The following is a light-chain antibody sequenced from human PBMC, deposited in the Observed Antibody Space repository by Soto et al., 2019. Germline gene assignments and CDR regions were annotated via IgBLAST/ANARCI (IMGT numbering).Light chain of an antibody. CDR2: GAS. J-gene: IGKJ3*01. V-gene: IGKV3-20*01. Sequence: IVLTQSPGTLSLSPGERATLFCRASQTLIINSLAWYQQKPGQAPRLLIYGASTRHTGIPDRFNGSGSGTDFALTINRLEPEDFAVYYCHHYDGAPLTFGPWTKVKVK. CDR3: HHYDGAPLT. CDR1: QTLIINS.